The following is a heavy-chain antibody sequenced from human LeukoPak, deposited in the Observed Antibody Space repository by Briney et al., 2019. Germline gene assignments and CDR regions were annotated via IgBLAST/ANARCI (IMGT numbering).Heavy chain of an antibody. Sequence: PSETLSLTCTVSGDSISSYYWSWIRQPAGKGLEWIGRIYTSGSTNYNPSLKSRVTMSVDTSKNQFSLKLSSVTAADTAVYYCARGSYYYDSSGYFDYWGQGTLVTVSS. CDR1: GDSISSYY. CDR3: ARGSYYYDSSGYFDY. CDR2: IYTSGST. V-gene: IGHV4-4*07. J-gene: IGHJ4*02. D-gene: IGHD3-22*01.